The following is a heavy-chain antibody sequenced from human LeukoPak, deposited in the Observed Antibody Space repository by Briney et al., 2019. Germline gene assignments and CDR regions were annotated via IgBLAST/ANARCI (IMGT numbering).Heavy chain of an antibody. V-gene: IGHV3-23*01. CDR3: AKERHCSSTSSYTGDFDY. D-gene: IGHD2-2*02. CDR1: GFTFSSYA. Sequence: PGGSLRLSCAASGFTFSSYAMSWVRQAPGKGLEWVSAISGSGGSTYYADSVKGRFTISRDNSKNTLYLQMNSLRAEDTAVYYCAKERHCSSTSSYTGDFDYWGQGTLVTVSS. J-gene: IGHJ4*02. CDR2: ISGSGGST.